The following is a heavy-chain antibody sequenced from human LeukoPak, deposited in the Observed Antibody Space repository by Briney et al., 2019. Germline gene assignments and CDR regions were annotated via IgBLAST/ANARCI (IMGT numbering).Heavy chain of an antibody. J-gene: IGHJ6*04. Sequence: SETLSLTCAVYGVSFSCYYWSWIRQPPGKGLEWIGEINHSGSTNYNPSLKRRVTISVDTSKNQFSLKLSSVTAADTAVYYCARELWFGETYYYYYGMDVWGKGTTVTVSS. D-gene: IGHD3-10*01. CDR1: GVSFSCYY. V-gene: IGHV4-34*01. CDR2: INHSGST. CDR3: ARELWFGETYYYYYGMDV.